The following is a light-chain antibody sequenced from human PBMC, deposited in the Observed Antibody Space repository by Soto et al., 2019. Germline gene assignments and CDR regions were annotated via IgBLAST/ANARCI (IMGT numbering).Light chain of an antibody. J-gene: IGKJ2*01. CDR1: QDITNY. Sequence: DIQMTQSPSSLSASVGDRVTITCQASQDITNYLNWYQQKPGKAPKLLIYDASNLQPGVPSRFSGSGSGTHFTFTISSLQPEDIATYYCQQYESLYIFGQGTKLEIK. CDR3: QQYESLYI. CDR2: DAS. V-gene: IGKV1-33*01.